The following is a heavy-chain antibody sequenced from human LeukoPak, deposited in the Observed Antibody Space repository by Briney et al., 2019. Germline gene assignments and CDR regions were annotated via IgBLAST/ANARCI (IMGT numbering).Heavy chain of an antibody. CDR1: GGSISSGAYP. CDR2: IYYSGST. J-gene: IGHJ4*02. V-gene: IGHV4-31*03. Sequence: PSETLSLTCTVSGGSISSGAYPWSWIRQHPGEGLEWIGYIYYSGSTYYNPSLKSRVSISVDTSKNQFSLKLSSVTAADTAVYYCARRDGSAWFFDYWGQGALVTVSS. CDR3: ARRDGSAWFFDY. D-gene: IGHD6-19*01.